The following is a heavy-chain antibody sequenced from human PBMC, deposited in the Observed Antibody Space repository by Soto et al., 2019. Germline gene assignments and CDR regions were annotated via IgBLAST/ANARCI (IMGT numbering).Heavy chain of an antibody. CDR2: IYPGDSDT. J-gene: IGHJ6*02. Sequence: PGEALKISCEGSGYSFTRYWIGCVRQMPGKGLEWMGIIYPGDSDTRYSPSFQGQVTISADKSISTAYLQWSSLKASDTAMYYCARHTDDSSGYYYNYYYYYGMDVWGQGTTVTVSS. V-gene: IGHV5-51*01. CDR1: GYSFTRYW. CDR3: ARHTDDSSGYYYNYYYYYGMDV. D-gene: IGHD3-22*01.